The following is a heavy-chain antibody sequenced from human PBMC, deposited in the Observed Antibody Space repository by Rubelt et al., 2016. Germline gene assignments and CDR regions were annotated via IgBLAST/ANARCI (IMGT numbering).Heavy chain of an antibody. CDR1: GYTFTGYY. CDR2: INPNSSGT. CDR3: ARDVGGNSVLYYFDY. V-gene: IGHV1-2*02. D-gene: IGHD4-23*01. J-gene: IGHJ4*02. Sequence: QVQLVQSGSELKKPGASVKVSCKASGYTFTGYYMHWVRQAPGQGLEWMGWINPNSSGTNYAQKFQGRVTMTRDTSISTAYMELRSLRSDDTAVYYCARDVGGNSVLYYFDYWGQGTLVTVSS.